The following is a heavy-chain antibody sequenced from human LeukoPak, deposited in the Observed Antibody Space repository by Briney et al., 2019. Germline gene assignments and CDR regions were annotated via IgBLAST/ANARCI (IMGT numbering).Heavy chain of an antibody. CDR2: ISSSSSYI. CDR1: GFTFSSYS. Sequence: GGSLRLSCAASGFTFSSYSMNWVRQAPGKGLEWVSSISSSSSYIYYADSVKGRFTISRDNAKNSLYLQMNSLRAEDTAVYYCARDLRGRYYFDYWGQGTLVTVSS. CDR3: ARDLRGRYYFDY. D-gene: IGHD6-19*01. V-gene: IGHV3-21*01. J-gene: IGHJ4*02.